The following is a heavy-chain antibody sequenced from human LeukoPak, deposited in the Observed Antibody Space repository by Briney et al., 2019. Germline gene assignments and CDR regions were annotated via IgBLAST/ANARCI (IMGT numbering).Heavy chain of an antibody. D-gene: IGHD3-10*01. Sequence: SETLSLTCTVSGGSISSSSYYWGWIRQPPGKGLEWIGSIYYSGSTYYNPSLKSRVTISVDTSKNQFSLKPSSVTAADTAVYYCARVKIGFGESYYMDVWGKGTTVTVSS. CDR1: GGSISSSSYY. CDR3: ARVKIGFGESYYMDV. J-gene: IGHJ6*03. CDR2: IYYSGST. V-gene: IGHV4-39*07.